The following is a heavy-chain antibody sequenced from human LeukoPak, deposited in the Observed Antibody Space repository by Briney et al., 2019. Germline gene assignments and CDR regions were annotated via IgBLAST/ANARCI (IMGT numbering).Heavy chain of an antibody. J-gene: IGHJ4*02. D-gene: IGHD2-2*01. Sequence: ASAKLSCKASGYTFNSYGITWVRQAPGQGLEWMGWIRTGDGDTHYAEKLQGRVTMTTDTSTSTAYMELKSLRADDTAVYYCARPIGVVPAAIDYWGQGTLVTVSS. CDR2: IRTGDGDT. V-gene: IGHV1-18*01. CDR1: GYTFNSYG. CDR3: ARPIGVVPAAIDY.